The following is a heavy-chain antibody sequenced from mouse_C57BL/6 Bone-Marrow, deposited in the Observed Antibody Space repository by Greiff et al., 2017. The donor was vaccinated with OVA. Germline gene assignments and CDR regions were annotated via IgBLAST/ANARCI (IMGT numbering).Heavy chain of an antibody. V-gene: IGHV1-18*01. CDR2: INPNNGGT. J-gene: IGHJ3*01. D-gene: IGHD2-5*01. CDR3: ARNYYSNYAWFAY. Sequence: EVQLQESGPELVKPGASVKIPCKASGYTFTDYNMDWVKQSHGKSLAWIGDINPNNGGTIYNQKFKGKATLTVDKSSSTAYMELRSLTSEDTAVYYCARNYYSNYAWFAYWGQGTLVTVSA. CDR1: GYTFTDYN.